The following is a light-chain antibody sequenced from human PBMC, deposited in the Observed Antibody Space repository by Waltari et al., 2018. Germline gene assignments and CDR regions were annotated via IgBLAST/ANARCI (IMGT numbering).Light chain of an antibody. J-gene: IGKJ1*01. CDR2: EAS. V-gene: IGKV3-20*01. CDR3: QNHERLPAT. Sequence: IVLTQSPGTLSLSPGERATLSCRASQRISRYLVWYQQKPGQPPRLLIYEASRRATGSPYRFSGSGSGTDFSLTISRLEPEDFGVYYCQNHERLPATFGQGTRVEI. CDR1: QRISRY.